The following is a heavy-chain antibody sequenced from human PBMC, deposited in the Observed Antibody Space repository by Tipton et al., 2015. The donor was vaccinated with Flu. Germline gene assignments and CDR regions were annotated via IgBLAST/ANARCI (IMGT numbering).Heavy chain of an antibody. CDR2: IYYSGST. J-gene: IGHJ4*02. CDR3: ARGVRGVMGY. CDR1: GGSVSSGSYY. V-gene: IGHV4-61*01. Sequence: TLSLTCTVSGGSVSSGSYYWSWIRQPPGKGLEWIGYIYYSGSTNYNPSLKSRVTISVDTSKNQFSLKLSSVTAADTAVYYCARGVRGVMGYWGQGTLVTVSS. D-gene: IGHD3-10*01.